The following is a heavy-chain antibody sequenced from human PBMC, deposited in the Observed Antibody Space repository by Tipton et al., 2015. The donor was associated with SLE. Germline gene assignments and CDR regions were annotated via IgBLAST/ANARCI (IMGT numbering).Heavy chain of an antibody. Sequence: TLSLTCTVSGGSISSHYWSWIRQPPGKGLEWIGYIYYSGSTNYNPSLMGRLTLSLDTSQNQFSLKLRSMTAADTAVYYCARTAVPATMGAFDIWGQGAMVTVSS. V-gene: IGHV4-59*11. CDR3: ARTAVPATMGAFDI. CDR2: IYYSGST. CDR1: GGSISSHY. D-gene: IGHD2-2*01. J-gene: IGHJ3*02.